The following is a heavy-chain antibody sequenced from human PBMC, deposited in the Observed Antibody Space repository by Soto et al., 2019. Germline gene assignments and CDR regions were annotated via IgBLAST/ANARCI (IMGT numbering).Heavy chain of an antibody. CDR1: GLSLSTVEVG. D-gene: IGHD6-6*01. V-gene: IGHV2-5*02. Sequence: QITLKEAGPTLVKPKQTLTLTCTFSGLSLSTVEVGVGWIRQPPGKALECLAIIYWDDDKRYSPSLKSRLTITQHTYKHQVVLTMYNVDPVDTATYDCARPLTPRRPFDPWGQGILVTVSS. CDR2: IYWDDDK. CDR3: ARPLTPRRPFDP. J-gene: IGHJ5*02.